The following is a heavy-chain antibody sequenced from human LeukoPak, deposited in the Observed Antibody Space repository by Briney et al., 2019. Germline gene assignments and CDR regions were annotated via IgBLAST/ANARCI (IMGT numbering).Heavy chain of an antibody. CDR2: IYYSGST. Sequence: SETLSLTCTVSGDSISSYYWTWIRQPPGKGQEWIGYIYYSGSTNYNPSLKSRVTISVDTSKNQFSLKLSSVTAADTAVYYCARGGSAFDYWGQGTLVTVSS. CDR1: GDSISSYY. J-gene: IGHJ4*02. V-gene: IGHV4-59*01. CDR3: ARGGSAFDY.